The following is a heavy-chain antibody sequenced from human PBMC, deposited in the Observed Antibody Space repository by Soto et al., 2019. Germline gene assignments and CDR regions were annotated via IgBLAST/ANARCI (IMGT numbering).Heavy chain of an antibody. CDR3: AREVWPATDGYNGYYFDY. J-gene: IGHJ4*02. V-gene: IGHV1-69*06. CDR2: IIPIFGTA. CDR1: GVTFSSYA. Sequence: SVKVSCKASGVTFSSYAISWVRQAPGQGLEWMGGIIPIFGTANYAQKFQGRVTITADKSTSTAYMELSSLRSEDTAVYYCAREVWPATDGYNGYYFDYWGQGTLVTVSS. D-gene: IGHD5-12*01.